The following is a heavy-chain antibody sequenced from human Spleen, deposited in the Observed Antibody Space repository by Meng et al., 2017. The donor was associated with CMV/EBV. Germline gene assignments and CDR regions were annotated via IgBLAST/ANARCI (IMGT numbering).Heavy chain of an antibody. D-gene: IGHD2-21*01. Sequence: GESLKISCKGSGYTFPSYWIGWVRQMPGKGLEWMGIIYPANSDTRYSPSFQGQVTISADESINTAYLQWNSLKASDTAMYYCARHAYCSGDCYSRLNWFDPWGQGTLVTVSS. CDR1: GYTFPSYW. J-gene: IGHJ5*02. V-gene: IGHV5-51*01. CDR3: ARHAYCSGDCYSRLNWFDP. CDR2: IYPANSDT.